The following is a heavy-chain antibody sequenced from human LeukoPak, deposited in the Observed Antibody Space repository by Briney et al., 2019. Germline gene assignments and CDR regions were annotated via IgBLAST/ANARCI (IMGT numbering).Heavy chain of an antibody. V-gene: IGHV4-34*01. CDR1: GGSFSGYY. J-gene: IGHJ3*02. CDR3: ARLSRSSLDAFDI. D-gene: IGHD2-2*01. CDR2: INHSGST. Sequence: SETLSLTCAVYGGSFSGYYWSWIRQPPGKGLEWIGEINHSGSTNYNPSLKSRVTISVDTSKNRFSLKLSSVTAADTAVYYCARLSRSSLDAFDIWGQGTMVTVSS.